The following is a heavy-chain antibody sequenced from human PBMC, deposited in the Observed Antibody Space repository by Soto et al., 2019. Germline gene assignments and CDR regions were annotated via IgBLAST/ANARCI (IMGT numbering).Heavy chain of an antibody. V-gene: IGHV4-34*01. CDR2: INHSGST. CDR3: AIEAVGASTYYYYFAMDV. J-gene: IGHJ6*02. Sequence: YYKIVCRLLPGKGLDWTGEINHSGSTNYNPSLKSRVTISVDKSKNQFSLKLSSVTAADTAVYYCAIEAVGASTYYYYFAMDVWGQGTSVT. D-gene: IGHD1-26*01. CDR1: YY.